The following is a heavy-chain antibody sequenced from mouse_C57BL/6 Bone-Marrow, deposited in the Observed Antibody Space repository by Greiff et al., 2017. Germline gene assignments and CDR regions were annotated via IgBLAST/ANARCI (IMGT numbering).Heavy chain of an antibody. CDR2: IHPNSGST. CDR3: ASENYYGSSYFDY. D-gene: IGHD1-1*01. J-gene: IGHJ2*01. V-gene: IGHV1-64*01. Sequence: VQLQQPGAELVKPGASVKLSCKASGYTFTSYWMHWVKQRPGQGLEWIGMIHPNSGSTNYNEKFKSKATLTVDKSSSTAYMPLSSLTSEDSAVYFWASENYYGSSYFDYWGQGTTLTVSS. CDR1: GYTFTSYW.